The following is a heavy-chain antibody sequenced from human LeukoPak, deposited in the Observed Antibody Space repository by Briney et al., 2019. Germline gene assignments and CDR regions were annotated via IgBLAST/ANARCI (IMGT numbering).Heavy chain of an antibody. CDR1: GFTFSSYE. Sequence: GGSLRLSCAASGFTFSSYEMNWVRQAPGKGLEWVSYISGSGTTIYYADSVKGRFTISRDNAKNSLYLQMNSLRAEDTAVYYCARDGGYAAKSWGNYFDYWGKEP. D-gene: IGHD5-12*01. CDR3: ARDGGYAAKSWGNYFDY. CDR2: ISGSGTTI. J-gene: IGHJ4*01. V-gene: IGHV3-48*03.